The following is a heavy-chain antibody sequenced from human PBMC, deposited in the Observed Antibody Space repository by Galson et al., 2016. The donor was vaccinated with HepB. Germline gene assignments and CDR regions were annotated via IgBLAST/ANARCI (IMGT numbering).Heavy chain of an antibody. J-gene: IGHJ4*02. Sequence: SVKVSCKASGYTFTSNGISWVRQAPGQGLEWMGGIIPMIGAANYAQTFQGRVTITADESTNTAYMELTSLRSDDTAVYYCARGHNGFAGYWGQGTLVIVSS. V-gene: IGHV1-69*13. CDR1: GYTFTSNG. CDR2: IIPMIGAA. D-gene: IGHD2-8*01. CDR3: ARGHNGFAGY.